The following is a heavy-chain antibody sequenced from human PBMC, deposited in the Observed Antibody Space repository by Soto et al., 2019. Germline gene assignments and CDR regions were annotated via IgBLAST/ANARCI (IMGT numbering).Heavy chain of an antibody. CDR3: TKCRSAVVVAGLNY. J-gene: IGHJ1*01. CDR1: GFTFKNYS. CDR2: ISGYGDDT. V-gene: IGHV3-23*01. Sequence: EVQLLESGGGLVQPGGSLRLSCAASGFTFKNYSMTWVRLSPGKGLEWVSGISGYGDDTYYADSVKGRFTISRDNSNNTLYLQMSSLRVEDTAVYYCTKCRSAVVVAGLNYWGQGTLVTVSS. D-gene: IGHD2-15*01.